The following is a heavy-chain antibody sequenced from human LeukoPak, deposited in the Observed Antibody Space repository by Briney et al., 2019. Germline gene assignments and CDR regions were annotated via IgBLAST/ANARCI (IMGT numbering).Heavy chain of an antibody. Sequence: ASVKVSCKASGYTFTSYDINWVRQATGQGLEWMGWMNPNSGNTGYAQKFQGRVTMTRNTSISTAYMELSSLRSKDTAVYYCARGLGGDALDYTVTTGYWGQGTLVTVSS. V-gene: IGHV1-8*01. CDR2: MNPNSGNT. CDR3: ARGLGGDALDYTVTTGY. J-gene: IGHJ4*02. CDR1: GYTFTSYD. D-gene: IGHD4-17*01.